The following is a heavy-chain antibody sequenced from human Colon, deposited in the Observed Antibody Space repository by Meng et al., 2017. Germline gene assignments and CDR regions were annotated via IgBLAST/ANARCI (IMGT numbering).Heavy chain of an antibody. D-gene: IGHD3-10*01. CDR1: GDSASSNRAL. CDR3: TTWYGEY. CDR2: TYYRSEWQN. Sequence: QRQFHQSGPVLVKPSQTLSLTCAISGDSASSNRALWHWVRQSPSRGLEWLGQTYYRSEWQNHYGVSVKSRITINADTSRNHFSLHLNSVTPEDTAVYYCTTWYGEYWGQGTLVTVSS. J-gene: IGHJ4*02. V-gene: IGHV6-1*01.